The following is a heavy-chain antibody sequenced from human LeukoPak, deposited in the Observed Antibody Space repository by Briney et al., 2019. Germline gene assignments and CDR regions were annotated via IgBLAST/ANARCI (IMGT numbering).Heavy chain of an antibody. V-gene: IGHV3-21*01. CDR2: ISSITTSYI. CDR3: AKDRGLSTSLSLDY. CDR1: GFTFITYS. D-gene: IGHD3-16*02. J-gene: IGHJ4*02. Sequence: TGGSLRLSCAASGFTFITYSMTWVRQAPGKGLEWVSSISSITTSYIHYADSVKGRFTISRDNVKNSLYLQMNSLRAEDTAVYYCAKDRGLSTSLSLDYWGQGTLVTVSS.